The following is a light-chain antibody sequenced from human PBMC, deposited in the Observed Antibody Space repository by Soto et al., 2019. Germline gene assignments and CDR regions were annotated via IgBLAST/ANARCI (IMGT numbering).Light chain of an antibody. V-gene: IGKV1-39*01. Sequence: DIQMTQSPSSLSASVGDRVTITCRARQSISTYLNWYQQKPGKAPKLLIYAASSLQSGVPSRFSGSGSGTDFTRTISSLQHEDVATYYCQQSFSTLFTFGPGTTVDFK. CDR2: AAS. CDR3: QQSFSTLFT. CDR1: QSISTY. J-gene: IGKJ3*01.